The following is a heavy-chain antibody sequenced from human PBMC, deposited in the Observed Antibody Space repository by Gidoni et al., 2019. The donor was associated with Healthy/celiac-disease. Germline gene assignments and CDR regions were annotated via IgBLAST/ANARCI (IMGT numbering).Heavy chain of an antibody. J-gene: IGHJ3*02. CDR3: AKRIYYDSSGYYWVNAFDI. V-gene: IGHV3-23*01. Sequence: EVPLLESGGGLVQPGGSLRLSCSASGFTFSSYAMRWVRQAPGKGLEWVSYISGIAISTSYADSVTGRFTISRDNSKNTLYLQMNSLRVEDTAVYYCAKRIYYDSSGYYWVNAFDIWGQGTMVTVSS. CDR2: ISGIAIST. CDR1: GFTFSSYA. D-gene: IGHD3-22*01.